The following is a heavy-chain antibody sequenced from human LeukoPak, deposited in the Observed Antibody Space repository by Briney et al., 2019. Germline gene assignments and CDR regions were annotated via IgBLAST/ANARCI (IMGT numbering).Heavy chain of an antibody. Sequence: GGTLRLSCAASGFTFDDYAMHWVRQAPGKGLEWVSGVTWNSGSIDYADSVKGRFTISRDNAKNSLYLQMNSLRAKDTAVYYCARGLGNLYFDYWGQGSLVTVSS. V-gene: IGHV3-9*01. CDR1: GFTFDDYA. CDR3: ARGLGNLYFDY. CDR2: VTWNSGSI. J-gene: IGHJ4*02.